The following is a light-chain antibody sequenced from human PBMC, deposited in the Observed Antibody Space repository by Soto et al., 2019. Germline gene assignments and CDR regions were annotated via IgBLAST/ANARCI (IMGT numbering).Light chain of an antibody. V-gene: IGLV1-36*01. Sequence: QSVLTQPPSVSEAPRQRVTISCSGSSSNIGNNAVNWYQQLPGKAPKLLIYYDDLLPSGVSDRFSGSKSGTSASLAISGLQSEDEANYSCAAWDDSLNGYVFGTGTKVP. CDR2: YDD. CDR1: SSNIGNNA. CDR3: AAWDDSLNGYV. J-gene: IGLJ1*01.